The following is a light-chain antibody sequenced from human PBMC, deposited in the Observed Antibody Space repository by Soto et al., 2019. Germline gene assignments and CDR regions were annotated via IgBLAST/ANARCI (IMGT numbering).Light chain of an antibody. CDR2: DVS. CDR1: SSDIGGYSY. CDR3: ASYTSVNTRV. Sequence: QSVVTQPASVSGSPGQSISISCTGTSSDIGGYSYVCWYQQHPGRAPKLMIYDVSNRPSEVSDRFSASKSGNTASLTIAGLQAEDEADYYCASYTSVNTRVFGTGTKLTVL. V-gene: IGLV2-14*01. J-gene: IGLJ1*01.